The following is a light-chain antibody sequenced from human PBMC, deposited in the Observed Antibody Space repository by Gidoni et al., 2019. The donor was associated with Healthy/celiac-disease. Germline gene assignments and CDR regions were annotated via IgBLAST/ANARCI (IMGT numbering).Light chain of an antibody. CDR2: DAS. Sequence: VLTQSPATLSLSPGERATLSCRASQSVSSYLAWYQQKPGQAPRLLIYDASNRATGIPARFSGSGSGTDFTLTISSLEPEDFAVYYCQQRSNWPKLTFGGGTKVEIK. V-gene: IGKV3-11*01. CDR1: QSVSSY. J-gene: IGKJ4*01. CDR3: QQRSNWPKLT.